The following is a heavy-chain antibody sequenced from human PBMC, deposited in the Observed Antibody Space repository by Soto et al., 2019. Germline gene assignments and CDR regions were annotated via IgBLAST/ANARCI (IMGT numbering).Heavy chain of an antibody. CDR3: ARDRTIFGVAPDY. Sequence: GASVKVSCKASGYTFTSYGISLVRQAPGQGLEWMGWISAYNGNTNYAQQLQGRVTVTTDTSTSTAYMELRSLRSEDTAGYYGARDRTIFGVAPDYWGQGTRVTFS. J-gene: IGHJ4*02. D-gene: IGHD3-3*01. CDR2: ISAYNGNT. V-gene: IGHV1-18*01. CDR1: GYTFTSYG.